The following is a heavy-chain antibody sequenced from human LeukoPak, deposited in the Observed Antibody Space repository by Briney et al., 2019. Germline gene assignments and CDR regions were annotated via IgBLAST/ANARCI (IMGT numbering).Heavy chain of an antibody. CDR3: AKDRRGSYTFDY. D-gene: IGHD1-26*01. Sequence: GGSLRLSCAASGFTFSSCGMHWVRQAPGKGLEWVAFIRYDGSNKYYADSVKGRFTISRDNSKNTLYLQMNSLRAEDTAVYYCAKDRRGSYTFDYWGQGTLVTVSS. CDR1: GFTFSSCG. CDR2: IRYDGSNK. V-gene: IGHV3-30*02. J-gene: IGHJ4*02.